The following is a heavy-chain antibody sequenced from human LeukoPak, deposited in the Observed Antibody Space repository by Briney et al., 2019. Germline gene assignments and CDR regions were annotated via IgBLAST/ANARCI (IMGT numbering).Heavy chain of an antibody. J-gene: IGHJ4*02. CDR3: ASVLVYSSGWYPLWY. Sequence: GASVKVSCKASGYTFTGYYMHWVRQAPGQGLEWMGWINPNSGGTNYAQKFQGRVTMTRDTSISTAYMELSRLRSDDTAVYYCASVLVYSSGWYPLWYWGQGTLVTVSS. CDR2: INPNSGGT. CDR1: GYTFTGYY. V-gene: IGHV1-2*02. D-gene: IGHD6-19*01.